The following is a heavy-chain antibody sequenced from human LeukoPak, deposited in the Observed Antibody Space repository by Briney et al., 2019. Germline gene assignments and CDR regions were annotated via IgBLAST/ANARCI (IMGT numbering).Heavy chain of an antibody. CDR3: ARLKGYDSSGYYYEGFDY. J-gene: IGHJ4*02. CDR1: GYSFTSYW. CDR2: IYPGDSDT. V-gene: IGHV5-51*01. D-gene: IGHD3-22*01. Sequence: GESLQISCKGSGYSFTSYWIGWVRQLPGKGLEWMGIIYPGDSDTRYSPSFQGQVTISADKSISTAYLQWSSLKASDTAMYYCARLKGYDSSGYYYEGFDYWGQGTLVTVSS.